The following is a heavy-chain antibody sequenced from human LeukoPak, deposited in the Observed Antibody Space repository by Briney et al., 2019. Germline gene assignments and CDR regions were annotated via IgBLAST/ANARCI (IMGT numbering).Heavy chain of an antibody. V-gene: IGHV3-66*02. J-gene: IGHJ4*02. CDR3: ARVYIGGSSSNFDY. CDR1: GLTVSSNY. CDR2: IYSGGST. D-gene: IGHD6-6*01. Sequence: GGSLRLSGAASGLTVSSNYMRWVRQAPGKGREGVSVIYSGGSTYYADSVKGRFTISRDNSKNTLYLQMNSLRAEDTAVYYCARVYIGGSSSNFDYWGQGTLVTVSS.